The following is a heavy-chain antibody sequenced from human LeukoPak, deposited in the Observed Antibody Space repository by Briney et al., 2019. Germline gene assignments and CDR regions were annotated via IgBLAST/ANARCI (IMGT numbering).Heavy chain of an antibody. Sequence: GGSLRLSCAASGFTFSSCAMRWVRQAPGKGLEWVSAISGSGGSTYYADSVKGRLTISRDNSKNTVYLQMNSLRAEDTAVYYCAKVCSGSYYFDHWGQGTLVTVSS. V-gene: IGHV3-23*01. CDR1: GFTFSSCA. CDR3: AKVCSGSYYFDH. CDR2: ISGSGGST. J-gene: IGHJ4*02. D-gene: IGHD1-26*01.